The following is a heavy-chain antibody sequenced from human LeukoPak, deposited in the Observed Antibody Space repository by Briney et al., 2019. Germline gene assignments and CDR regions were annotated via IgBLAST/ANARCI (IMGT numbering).Heavy chain of an antibody. D-gene: IGHD2-21*02. Sequence: SETLSLTCAVYGGSFSGYFWSWIRQPPGKGLEWIGYIYYSGSTNYNPSLKSRVTISVDTSKNQFSLKLSSVTAADTAVYYCARAARGDHAIDYWGQGTLVTVSS. CDR1: GGSFSGYF. V-gene: IGHV4-59*01. CDR3: ARAARGDHAIDY. CDR2: IYYSGST. J-gene: IGHJ4*02.